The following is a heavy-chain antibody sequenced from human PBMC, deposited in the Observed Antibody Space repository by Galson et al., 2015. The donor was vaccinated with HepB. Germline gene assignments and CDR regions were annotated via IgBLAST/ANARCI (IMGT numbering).Heavy chain of an antibody. D-gene: IGHD3-22*01. CDR3: AKGRYSSYVLDWFDS. V-gene: IGHV3-9*01. CDR2: ISWNSGGT. J-gene: IGHJ5*01. CDR1: GFRFADHA. Sequence: SLRLSCATSGFRFADHAMHWVRQVPGKGLEWVSGISWNSGGTGYADSVKGRFTISRDNAKNSLYLQMNSLRPEDTALYFCAKGRYSSYVLDWFDSWGQGTLVSVSS.